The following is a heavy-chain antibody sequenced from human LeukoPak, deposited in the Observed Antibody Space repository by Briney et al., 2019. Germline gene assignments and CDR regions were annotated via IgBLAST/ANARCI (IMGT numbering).Heavy chain of an antibody. CDR1: GGSFSGYY. D-gene: IGHD2-8*01. CDR2: INHSGST. CDR3: ASSGQCTNGLCRDVGYMDV. J-gene: IGHJ6*03. Sequence: SETLSLTCAVYGGSFSGYYWSWIRQPPGKGLEWIGEINHSGSTNYNPSLKSRVTISVDTSKNQFSLRLSSVTAADTAVYYCASSGQCTNGLCRDVGYMDVWGKGTTVTISS. V-gene: IGHV4-34*01.